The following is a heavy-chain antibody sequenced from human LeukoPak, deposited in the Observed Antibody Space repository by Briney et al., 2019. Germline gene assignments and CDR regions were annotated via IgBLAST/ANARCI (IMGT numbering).Heavy chain of an antibody. J-gene: IGHJ5*02. CDR1: GGSFSGYY. V-gene: IGHV4-34*01. Sequence: SETLSLTCAVYGGSFSGYYWSWIRQPPGKGLEWIGEINHSGSTNYNPSLKSRVTISVDTSENQFSLKLSSVTAADTAVYYCARAGGRGIAAAGTRGWFDPWGQGTLVTVSS. CDR2: INHSGST. CDR3: ARAGGRGIAAAGTRGWFDP. D-gene: IGHD6-13*01.